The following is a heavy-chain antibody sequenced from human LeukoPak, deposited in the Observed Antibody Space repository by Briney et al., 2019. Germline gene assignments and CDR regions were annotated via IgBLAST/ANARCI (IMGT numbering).Heavy chain of an antibody. CDR2: IKQDGSEK. J-gene: IGHJ3*02. CDR1: GFTSSRYC. CDR3: ARDADLGATIIGAFDM. Sequence: GGSLRLSCAASGFTSSRYCMSWVRQAPGKGLEWVATIKQDGSEKYYVDSVKGRFTISRDNTKNPLYLQMSSLRAEETAVYYCARDADLGATIIGAFDMWGQGTMVAVSS. D-gene: IGHD5-24*01. V-gene: IGHV3-7*01.